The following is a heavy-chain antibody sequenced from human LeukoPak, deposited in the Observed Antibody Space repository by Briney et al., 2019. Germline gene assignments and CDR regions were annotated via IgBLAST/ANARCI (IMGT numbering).Heavy chain of an antibody. J-gene: IGHJ4*02. Sequence: GGSLRLSCAASGFTFSSYWMSWVRQAPGKGLEWVANIKQDGSEKYYVDSVKGRFTISRDNAKNSPYLQMNSLRAEDTAVYYCASDREYYYGSGSFDYWGQGTLVTVSS. D-gene: IGHD3-10*01. CDR1: GFTFSSYW. CDR2: IKQDGSEK. V-gene: IGHV3-7*04. CDR3: ASDREYYYGSGSFDY.